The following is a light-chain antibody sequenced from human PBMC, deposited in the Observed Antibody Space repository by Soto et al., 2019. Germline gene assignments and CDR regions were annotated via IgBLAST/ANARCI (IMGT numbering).Light chain of an antibody. Sequence: DIQMTQSPSTLSASAGDRVTITCRASQSINSRLAWYQQKPGKAPKLLIYDVSNLESGVPSRFSGSGSGTEFTLIISSLQSDDFATYYCQEYSSYWTFGQETKVEIK. CDR1: QSINSR. J-gene: IGKJ1*01. CDR2: DVS. V-gene: IGKV1-5*01. CDR3: QEYSSYWT.